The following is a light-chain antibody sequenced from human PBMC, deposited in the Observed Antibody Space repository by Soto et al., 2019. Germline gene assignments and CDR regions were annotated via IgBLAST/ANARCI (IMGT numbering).Light chain of an antibody. CDR1: SSDVGSYNL. CDR2: EGG. CDR3: CSYADGSSYV. V-gene: IGLV2-23*01. Sequence: QSALTQPASVSGSPGQSITISCTGTSSDVGSYNLVSWYQQHPGKAPKLMISEGGPRPSGASDRFSGSKSGNTASLTISGLQAEDEADYYCCSYADGSSYVFGTGTKVTVL. J-gene: IGLJ1*01.